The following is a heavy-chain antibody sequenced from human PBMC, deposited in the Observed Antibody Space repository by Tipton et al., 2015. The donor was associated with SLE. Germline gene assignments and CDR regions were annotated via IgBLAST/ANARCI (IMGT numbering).Heavy chain of an antibody. CDR3: ARGRGGEFLDY. CDR2: ISSNGKTI. V-gene: IGHV3-11*04. Sequence: GSLRLSCAASGFSISDYYMNWIRQAPGKGLEWVSYISSNGKTIYYGDSVQGRFTISRDNAKNSLFLQMNSLRAGDTAVYFCARGRGGEFLDYWGQGALVTVSS. D-gene: IGHD3-16*01. CDR1: GFSISDYY. J-gene: IGHJ4*02.